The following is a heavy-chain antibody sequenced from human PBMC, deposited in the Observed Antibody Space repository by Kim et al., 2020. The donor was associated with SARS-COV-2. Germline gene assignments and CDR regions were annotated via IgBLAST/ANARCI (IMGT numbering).Heavy chain of an antibody. J-gene: IGHJ2*01. CDR3: VTTRGGNWYFDF. D-gene: IGHD3-10*01. V-gene: IGHV3-23*03. CDR2: IYGGGTGT. CDR1: GFPFSSYA. Sequence: GGSLRLSCAASGFPFSSYAMSWVRQAPGKGLEWVSLIYGGGTGTFYANSVKGRFTISRDNSENTLSLQMNNLEVEDTALYYCVTTRGGNWYFDFWGRGTLVTVSS.